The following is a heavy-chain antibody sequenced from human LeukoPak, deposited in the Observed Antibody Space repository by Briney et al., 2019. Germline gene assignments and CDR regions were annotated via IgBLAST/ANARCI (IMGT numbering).Heavy chain of an antibody. Sequence: ASVKVSCKASGYTFTGYYMHWVRQAPGQGLEWMGWINPNSGGTDYAQKFQGRVTMTRDTSISTAYMELSRLRSDDTAVYYCARGPVYSYGYCDADYWGQGTLVTVSS. V-gene: IGHV1-2*02. D-gene: IGHD5-18*01. J-gene: IGHJ4*02. CDR3: ARGPVYSYGYCDADY. CDR2: INPNSGGT. CDR1: GYTFTGYY.